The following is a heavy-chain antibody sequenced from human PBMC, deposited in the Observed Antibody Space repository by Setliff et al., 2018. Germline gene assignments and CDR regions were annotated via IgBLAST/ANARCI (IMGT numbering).Heavy chain of an antibody. V-gene: IGHV3-66*02. Sequence: GESLKISCAASGFTVSSNYMSWVRQAPGKGLEWVSIIYRGGNTYYADSVKGRFTISRDNSKNTLYLQVNSLRAEDTAVYYCARDTYIAQAFDIWGQGTMVTVSS. D-gene: IGHD2-15*01. CDR2: IYRGGNT. CDR1: GFTVSSNY. CDR3: ARDTYIAQAFDI. J-gene: IGHJ3*02.